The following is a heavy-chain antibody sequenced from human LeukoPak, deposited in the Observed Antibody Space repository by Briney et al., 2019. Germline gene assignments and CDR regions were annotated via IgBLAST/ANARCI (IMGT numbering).Heavy chain of an antibody. CDR3: ARGDTVTTYSGWFDP. CDR2: ISYDGSNK. V-gene: IGHV3-30-3*01. D-gene: IGHD4-17*01. CDR1: GFTLSSYA. Sequence: GGSLRLSCAASGFTLSSYAMHWVRQAPGKGLEWVAVISYDGSNKYYADSVKGRFTISRDNAKNSLYLQMNSLRAEDTAVYYCARGDTVTTYSGWFDPWGQGTLVTVSS. J-gene: IGHJ5*02.